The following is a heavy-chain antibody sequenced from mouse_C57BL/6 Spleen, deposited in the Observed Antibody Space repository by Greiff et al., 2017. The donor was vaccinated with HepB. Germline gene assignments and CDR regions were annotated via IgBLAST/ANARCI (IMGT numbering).Heavy chain of an antibody. Sequence: EVNLVESGPELVKPGASVKIPCKASGYTFTDYNMDWVKQSHGKSLEWIGDINPNNGGTIYNQKFKGKATLTVDKSSSTAYMELRSLTSEDTAVYYCARLRYYFDYWGQGTTLTVSS. CDR2: INPNNGGT. V-gene: IGHV1-18*01. J-gene: IGHJ2*01. CDR3: ARLRYYFDY. CDR1: GYTFTDYN.